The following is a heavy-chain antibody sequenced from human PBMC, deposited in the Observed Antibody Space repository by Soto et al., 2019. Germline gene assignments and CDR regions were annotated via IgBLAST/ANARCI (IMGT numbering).Heavy chain of an antibody. D-gene: IGHD3-22*01. CDR3: ARGGYFDSSNYLAY. CDR2: INAGNGNT. Sequence: ASVKVSCKASGYTFTSYGINWVRQAPGRGLEWRGWINAGNGNTKYSQQFRGRVIIDRDTSASTAYMELSSLRSEDTAVYYCARGGYFDSSNYLAYWGLGTLVTVAS. V-gene: IGHV1-3*01. CDR1: GYTFTSYG. J-gene: IGHJ4*02.